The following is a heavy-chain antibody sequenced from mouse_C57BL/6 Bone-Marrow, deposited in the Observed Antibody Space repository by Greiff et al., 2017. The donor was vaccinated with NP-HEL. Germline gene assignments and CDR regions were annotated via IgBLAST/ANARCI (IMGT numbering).Heavy chain of an antibody. V-gene: IGHV1-64*01. CDR3: ATYGYDGGPFDY. Sequence: QVQLQQPGAELVKPGASVKLSCKASGYTFTSYWMHWVKQRPGQGLEWIGMIHPTSGSTNYNEKFKSKATLTVDKSSSTAYMQLSSLTSEDSAVYYCATYGYDGGPFDYWGQGTTLTVSS. CDR2: IHPTSGST. D-gene: IGHD2-2*01. J-gene: IGHJ2*01. CDR1: GYTFTSYW.